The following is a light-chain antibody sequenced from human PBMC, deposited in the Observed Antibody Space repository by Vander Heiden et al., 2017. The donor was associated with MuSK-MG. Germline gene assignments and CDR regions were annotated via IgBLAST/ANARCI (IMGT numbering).Light chain of an antibody. CDR2: WAS. Sequence: DIVMTQSPDSLPVSLGERATINCKSSQSVLYSSNNKNYLAWYQQKPGQPPKLLIYWASTRESGVPDRFSGSGSGTDFTLPISSLQAEDVAVYYCQQYYSTLTFGQGTKVEIK. CDR3: QQYYSTLT. J-gene: IGKJ1*01. CDR1: QSVLYSSNNKNY. V-gene: IGKV4-1*01.